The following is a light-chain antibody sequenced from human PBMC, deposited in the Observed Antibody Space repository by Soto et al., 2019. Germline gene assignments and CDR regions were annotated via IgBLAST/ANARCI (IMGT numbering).Light chain of an antibody. CDR3: QQYGSSPWT. CDR1: QSVSRNF. J-gene: IGKJ1*01. V-gene: IGKV3-20*01. CDR2: GAS. Sequence: EIVLTQSPGTLSLSPGGRATLSCRASQSVSRNFLAWYQRRPGQAPRLLIYGASSRATGIPDRFSGSGSGTDFTLTISRLEPEDFAVYYCQQYGSSPWTFGQGTKVDI.